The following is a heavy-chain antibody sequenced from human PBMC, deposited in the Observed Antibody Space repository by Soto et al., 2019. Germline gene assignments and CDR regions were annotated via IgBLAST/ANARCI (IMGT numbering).Heavy chain of an antibody. CDR2: IDIGGNT. J-gene: IGHJ4*02. CDR3: ARGRGSTGYLGREHDFDY. CDR1: GFSVTNNY. Sequence: EVQVVESGGGLVQPGGSLRLSCAASGFSVTNNYMNWVRQAPGKGLEWVSIIDIGGNTYYADSLKDRFTISRDNSRNTLYLHMDSLRAEDTAVYYCARGRGSTGYLGREHDFDYWGQGALVTVSP. D-gene: IGHD2-2*01. V-gene: IGHV3-66*01.